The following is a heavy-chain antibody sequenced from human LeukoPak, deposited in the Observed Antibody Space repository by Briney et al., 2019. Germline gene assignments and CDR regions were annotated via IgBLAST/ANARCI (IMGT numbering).Heavy chain of an antibody. CDR1: GFTFSSYA. CDR3: AKDQYYYDSSGYYYYFDY. CDR2: ISGSGGST. Sequence: GGSLRLSYAASGFTFSSYAMSWVRQAPGKGLEWVSAISGSGGSTYYADSVKGRFTISRDNSKNTLYLQMNSLRAEDTAVYYCAKDQYYYDSSGYYYYFDYWGQGTLVTVSS. D-gene: IGHD3-22*01. J-gene: IGHJ4*02. V-gene: IGHV3-23*01.